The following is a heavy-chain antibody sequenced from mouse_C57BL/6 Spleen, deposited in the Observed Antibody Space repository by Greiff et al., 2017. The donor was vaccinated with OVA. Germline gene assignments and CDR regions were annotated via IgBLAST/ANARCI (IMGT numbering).Heavy chain of an antibody. J-gene: IGHJ2*01. CDR1: GYTFTDYY. CDR2: INPYNGGT. CDR3: AREGLHGFDY. Sequence: VQLKQSGPVLVKPGASVKMSCKASGYTFTDYYMNWVKQSHGKSLEWIGVINPYNGGTSYNQKFKGKATLTVDKSSSTAYMELNSLTSEDSAVYYCAREGLHGFDYWGQGTTLTVSS. D-gene: IGHD2-10*01. V-gene: IGHV1-19*01.